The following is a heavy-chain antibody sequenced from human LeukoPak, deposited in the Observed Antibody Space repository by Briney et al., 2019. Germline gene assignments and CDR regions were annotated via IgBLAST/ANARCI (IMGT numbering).Heavy chain of an antibody. CDR2: ISIDGGNT. CDR1: GFTFSSYA. Sequence: PGGSLRLSCAASGFTFSSYAMHWVRQAPGKGLEHVSAISIDGGNTFYSNSVKGRFIISRDNSKNTLCLQMGSLRAEDMAVYYCARYNNYYDSWGQGTLVTVSS. J-gene: IGHJ5*01. CDR3: ARYNNYYDS. V-gene: IGHV3-64*01.